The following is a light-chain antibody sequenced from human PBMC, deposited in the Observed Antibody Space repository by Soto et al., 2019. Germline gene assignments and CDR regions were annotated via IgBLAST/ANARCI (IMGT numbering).Light chain of an antibody. J-gene: IGLJ3*02. CDR1: SSDVGKYKF. CDR2: EGT. Sequence: QSALTQPASVSGSPGQSISVSCTGTSSDVGKYKFVSWYQQHPGKAPKLLIYEGTKRPSGVSNRFSGSKSGNTASLPISGLQAEDEADYYCCSHAGGGTLVFGGGTKLTVL. V-gene: IGLV2-23*01. CDR3: CSHAGGGTLV.